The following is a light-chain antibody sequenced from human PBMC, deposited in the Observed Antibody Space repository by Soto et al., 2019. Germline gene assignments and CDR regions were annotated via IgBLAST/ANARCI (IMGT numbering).Light chain of an antibody. V-gene: IGKV3-15*01. CDR3: QQYNNWPSAT. CDR1: QSISSN. Sequence: EIVMTQSPATLSVSPGERATLSCRASQSISSNLAWYQQKPGQAPRLLMFRTSSRATGFPARFSGSGSGTEFNLTISSLQSEDFGVYYGQQYNNWPSATFGGGTKVEIK. J-gene: IGKJ4*01. CDR2: RTS.